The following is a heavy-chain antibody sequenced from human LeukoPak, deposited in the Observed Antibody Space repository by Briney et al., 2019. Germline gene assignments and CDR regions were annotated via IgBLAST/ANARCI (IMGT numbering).Heavy chain of an antibody. D-gene: IGHD3-10*01. CDR3: ARQQYASGNSYYLDY. CDR2: IYYTGST. V-gene: IGHV4-59*08. J-gene: IGHJ4*02. CDR1: GGSISSLY. Sequence: SETLSLTCSVSGGSISSLYWSWIRQPPGKGLEWIGYIYYTGSTNYNPSLKSRVTMFVDMSKNQFSLRLSSVTAADTAVYYCARQQYASGNSYYLDYWGQGTLVTVSS.